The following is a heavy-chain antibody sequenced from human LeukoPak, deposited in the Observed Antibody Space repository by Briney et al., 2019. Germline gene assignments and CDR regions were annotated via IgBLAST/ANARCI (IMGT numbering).Heavy chain of an antibody. CDR1: GDSISSYS. Sequence: PETLSLTCTVSGDSISSYSWSWIRQPPGKGLEWIGYVYYSGSTNYNPSLKSRVTISVDTSKNQFSLKLSSVTAADTAVYYCARAIDSSGWSIYYFDYWGQGTLVTVSS. CDR3: ARAIDSSGWSIYYFDY. V-gene: IGHV4-59*01. J-gene: IGHJ4*02. D-gene: IGHD6-19*01. CDR2: VYYSGST.